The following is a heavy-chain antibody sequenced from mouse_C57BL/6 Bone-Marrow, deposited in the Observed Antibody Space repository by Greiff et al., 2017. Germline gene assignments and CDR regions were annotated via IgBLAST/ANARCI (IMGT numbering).Heavy chain of an antibody. V-gene: IGHV1-18*01. Sequence: EVQLQQSGPELVKPGASVKIPCKASGYTFTDYTMDWVQPSHGQSLEWIGDITPNNGGTIYNQKFKGKATLTVDKSSSTAYMELRSRTSEDTAGNYCARWGGRGDDYWGKGTTLTVSS. CDR3: ARWGGRGDDY. D-gene: IGHD3-3*01. CDR1: GYTFTDYT. CDR2: ITPNNGGT. J-gene: IGHJ2*01.